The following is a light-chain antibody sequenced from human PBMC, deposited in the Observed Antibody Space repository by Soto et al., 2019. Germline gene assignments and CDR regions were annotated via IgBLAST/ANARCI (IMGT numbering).Light chain of an antibody. CDR2: GAS. J-gene: IGKJ1*01. V-gene: IGKV3-15*01. Sequence: EIVMTQSPATLSVSPGERATLSCRASQSVSINLAWYQQKPGQAPRLLIYGASTRATGIPARFSGSGSGTVFTLTISSLQSEDFAVYHCQHYNRWPRTWTFGQGTKVDIK. CDR3: QHYNRWPRTWT. CDR1: QSVSIN.